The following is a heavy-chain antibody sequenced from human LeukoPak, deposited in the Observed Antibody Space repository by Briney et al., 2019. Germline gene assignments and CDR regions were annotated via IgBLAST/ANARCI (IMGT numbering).Heavy chain of an antibody. CDR3: ARGRLNGNVDF. CDR1: GYTFTNYD. V-gene: IGHV1-8*03. Sequence: GASVKVSCKTSGYTFTNYDINWVRQAAGQGFEWMGWMHPNSGDTGYAHNLQGRITITRDSSTATVFMELSSLRSEDTAMYYCARGRLNGNVDFWGQGTLVTVSS. D-gene: IGHD1-20*01. J-gene: IGHJ4*02. CDR2: MHPNSGDT.